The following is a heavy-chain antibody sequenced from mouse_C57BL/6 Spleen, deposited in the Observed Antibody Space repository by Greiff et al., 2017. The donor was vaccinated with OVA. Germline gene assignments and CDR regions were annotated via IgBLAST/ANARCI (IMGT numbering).Heavy chain of an antibody. CDR1: GYTFTDYY. Sequence: EVQLQQSGPELVKPGASVKISCKASGYTFTDYYMNWVKQSHGQSLEWIGDINPNNGGTSYNQKFKGKATLTVDKSSSTAYMELRSLTSEDSAVYYCARDGYYLYYFDYWGQGTTLTVSS. D-gene: IGHD2-3*01. CDR3: ARDGYYLYYFDY. CDR2: INPNNGGT. V-gene: IGHV1-26*01. J-gene: IGHJ2*01.